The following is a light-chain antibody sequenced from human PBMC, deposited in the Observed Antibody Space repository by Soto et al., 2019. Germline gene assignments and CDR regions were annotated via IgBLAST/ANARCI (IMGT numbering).Light chain of an antibody. CDR3: QTWGTGIPVA. Sequence: QPVLTQSPSASASLGASVKLTCTLSSGHSRYAIAWHQQQPGKGPRYLMKLNNDGSQTKGDGIPDRFLGSSSGAERYLTISSLQSEDEADYYCQTWGTGIPVAFGGGTKVTVL. CDR2: LNNDGSQ. V-gene: IGLV4-69*01. CDR1: SGHSRYA. J-gene: IGLJ2*01.